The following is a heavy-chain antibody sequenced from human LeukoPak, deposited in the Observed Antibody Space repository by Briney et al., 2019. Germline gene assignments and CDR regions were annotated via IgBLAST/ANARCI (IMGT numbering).Heavy chain of an antibody. J-gene: IGHJ6*02. CDR1: GFTFSSYW. D-gene: IGHD1-14*01. CDR3: ATGQGHGMDV. Sequence: HPGGSLRLSCAASGFTFSSYWMHWVRQAPGKGLVWVSRNNSDGSSTSYADSVKGRFTISRDNAKNTLYLQMNSLRAEDTAVYYCATGQGHGMDVWGQGTTVTVSS. CDR2: NNSDGSST. V-gene: IGHV3-74*01.